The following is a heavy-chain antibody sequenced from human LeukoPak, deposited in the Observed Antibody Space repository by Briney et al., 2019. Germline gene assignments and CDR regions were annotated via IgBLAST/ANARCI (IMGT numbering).Heavy chain of an antibody. V-gene: IGHV4-39*01. CDR3: ARNIAVAGRGDYMDV. Sequence: SETLSLTCCVSGGSISSSSYYWGWIRQPPGKGLEWIGNMYYSGSTYYNPSLKNRVTIFVDTSKKQFSLKLSSVTAADTAVYYCARNIAVAGRGDYMDVWGKGTTVTISS. CDR2: MYYSGST. J-gene: IGHJ6*03. CDR1: GGSISSSSYY. D-gene: IGHD6-19*01.